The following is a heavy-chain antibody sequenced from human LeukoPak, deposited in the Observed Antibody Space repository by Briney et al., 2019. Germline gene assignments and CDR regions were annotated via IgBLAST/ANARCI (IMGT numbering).Heavy chain of an antibody. CDR1: GGSFSGYY. J-gene: IGHJ2*01. V-gene: IGHV4-34*01. CDR3: ARHGWHAWYFDL. D-gene: IGHD6-19*01. CDR2: INHSGST. Sequence: PSETLSLTCAVYGGSFSGYYWSWIRQPPGKGLEWIGGINHSGSTNYNPSLKSRVTISVDTSKNQFSLKLSSVTAADTAVYYCARHGWHAWYFDLWGRGTLVTVSS.